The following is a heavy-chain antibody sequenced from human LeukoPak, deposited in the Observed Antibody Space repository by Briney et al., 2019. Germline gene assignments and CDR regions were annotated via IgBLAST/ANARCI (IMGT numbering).Heavy chain of an antibody. CDR1: GCTFSTYA. D-gene: IGHD4-17*01. CDR3: AYGDYDC. V-gene: IGHV3-23*01. J-gene: IGHJ4*02. Sequence: GGSLRLSCAATGCTFSTYAMNWVRQAPGKGLESVSTISGCGVSTYYADSVKGRFTISRDNSKNTLYLQMNSLRAEDTAVYYCAYGDYDCWGQGTLVTVSS. CDR2: ISGCGVST.